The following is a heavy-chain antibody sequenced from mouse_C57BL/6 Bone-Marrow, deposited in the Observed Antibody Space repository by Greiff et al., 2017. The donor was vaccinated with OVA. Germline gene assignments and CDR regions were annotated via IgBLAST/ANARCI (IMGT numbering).Heavy chain of an antibody. V-gene: IGHV5-17*01. D-gene: IGHD1-1*01. Sequence: EVHLVESGGGLVKPGGSLKLSCAASGFTFSDYGMHWVRQAPEKGLEWVAYISSGSSTIYYADTVKGRFTISRDNAKNTLCLQMTSLRSEDTAMYYCARPHCYGSSWFAYWGQGTLVTVSA. CDR1: GFTFSDYG. J-gene: IGHJ3*01. CDR3: ARPHCYGSSWFAY. CDR2: ISSGSSTI.